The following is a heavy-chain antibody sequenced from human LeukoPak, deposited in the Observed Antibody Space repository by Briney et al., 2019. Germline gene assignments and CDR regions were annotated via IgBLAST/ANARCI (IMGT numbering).Heavy chain of an antibody. D-gene: IGHD3-10*01. CDR2: ISSSSSHI. CDR3: ARDVTMVRGVSL. Sequence: GGSLRLSCAASGFTLSSHSMNWVRHAPGKGLVWVSSISSSSSHIYYADSVKGRFTISRNNAKNSLYLQMNSLRAQDTAVYYCARDVTMVRGVSLWGQRTLVTVSS. CDR1: GFTLSSHS. V-gene: IGHV3-21*01. J-gene: IGHJ4*02.